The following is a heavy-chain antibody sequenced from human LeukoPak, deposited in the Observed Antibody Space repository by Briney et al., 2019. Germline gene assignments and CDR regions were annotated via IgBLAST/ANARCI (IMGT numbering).Heavy chain of an antibody. CDR1: GDSISSYY. CDR2: IYYSGST. D-gene: IGHD6-13*01. CDR3: ARDSPTAAGLDY. Sequence: SETLSLTCIVSGDSISSYYWSWIRQPPGKGLEWIGYIYYSGSTNYNPSLKSRVTISVDTSKNQFSLKLSSVTAADTAVYYCARDSPTAAGLDYWGQGTLVTVSS. J-gene: IGHJ4*02. V-gene: IGHV4-59*01.